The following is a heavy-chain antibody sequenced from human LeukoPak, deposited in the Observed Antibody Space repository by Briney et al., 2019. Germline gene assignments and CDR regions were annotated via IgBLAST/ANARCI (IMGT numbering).Heavy chain of an antibody. CDR3: ARERAYYYGSGTPYYYYDMDV. V-gene: IGHV4-59*01. Sequence: SETLSLTCTVSGGSISSYYWSWIRQPPGKGLEWIGYIYYSGSTNYNPSLKSRVTISVDTSKNQFSLKLSSVTAADTAVYYCARERAYYYGSGTPYYYYDMDVWGQGTTVTVSS. J-gene: IGHJ6*02. CDR1: GGSISSYY. CDR2: IYYSGST. D-gene: IGHD3-10*01.